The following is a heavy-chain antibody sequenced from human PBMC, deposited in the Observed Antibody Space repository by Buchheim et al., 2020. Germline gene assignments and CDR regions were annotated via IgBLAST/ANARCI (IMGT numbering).Heavy chain of an antibody. D-gene: IGHD5-18*01. CDR1: GGPISSGDYY. V-gene: IGHV4-30-4*01. J-gene: IGHJ4*02. CDR3: ARDFDPRGYSYGSYFDY. Sequence: QVQLQESGPGLVKPSQPLSLTCTVSGGPISSGDYYWSWIRQPPGKGLEWIGYIYYSGSTYYNPSLTSRVPISLHTSKNQFSLKLSSVTAADTAVYYCARDFDPRGYSYGSYFDYWGQGTL. CDR2: IYYSGST.